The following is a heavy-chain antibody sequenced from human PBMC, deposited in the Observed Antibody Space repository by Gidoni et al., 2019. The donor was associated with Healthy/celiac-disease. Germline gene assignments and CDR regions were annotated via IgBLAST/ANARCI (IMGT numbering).Heavy chain of an antibody. CDR1: GLTFSCYA. V-gene: IGHV3-30-3*01. J-gene: IGHJ6*02. CDR2: ISYDGSNK. Sequence: QVQLVESGGGVVQPGRSLRLSCAASGLTFSCYAMPWVRQAPGKGLEWVAVISYDGSNKYYADSVKGRFTISRDNSKNTLYLQMNSLRAEDTAVYYCARDRGDYDFWSDKFGKYYYYYGMDVWGQGTTVTVSS. CDR3: ARDRGDYDFWSDKFGKYYYYYGMDV. D-gene: IGHD3-3*01.